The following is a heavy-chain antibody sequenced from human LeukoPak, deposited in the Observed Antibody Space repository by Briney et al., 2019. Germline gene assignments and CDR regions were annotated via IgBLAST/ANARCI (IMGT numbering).Heavy chain of an antibody. Sequence: GGSLRLSCAVSGFTFDDHGMSWVRQAPGKGLEWVSGINWNGGSTGYADSVKGRFTISRDNAKNSLYLQMNSLRAEDTALYYCARAVYYDFWSGSPDDAFDIWGQGTMVTVSS. D-gene: IGHD3-3*01. CDR2: INWNGGST. CDR1: GFTFDDHG. V-gene: IGHV3-20*04. CDR3: ARAVYYDFWSGSPDDAFDI. J-gene: IGHJ3*02.